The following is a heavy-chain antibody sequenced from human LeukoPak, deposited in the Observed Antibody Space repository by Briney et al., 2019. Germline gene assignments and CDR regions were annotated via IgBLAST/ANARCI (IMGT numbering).Heavy chain of an antibody. CDR1: GDFISRDS. CDR2: ISHNGDT. V-gene: IGHV4-59*08. D-gene: IGHD6-13*01. J-gene: IGHJ4*02. Sequence: SETLSLTCSVSGDFISRDSWTWIRQSPDKGLEWIGFISHNGDTDYNPSLQSRVTISVDTSKNQFSLKLSSVTAADTAVYYCARHPTSGHIAAADYLDYWGQGTLVTVSS. CDR3: ARHPTSGHIAAADYLDY.